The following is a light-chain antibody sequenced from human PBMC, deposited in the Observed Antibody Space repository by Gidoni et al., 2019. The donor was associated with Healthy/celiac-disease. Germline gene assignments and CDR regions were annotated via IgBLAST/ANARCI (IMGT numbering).Light chain of an antibody. CDR2: DAS. J-gene: IGKJ2*01. CDR1: QDISNY. V-gene: IGKV1-33*01. Sequence: DFQITHSPTSLSASVGDRVTITCQPIQDISNYLHWYQQKPGKAPKLLIYDASKLETGFPPRISGSGSGTDFTFTISSLQPEDIATYYCQQYDNLPYTFGQGTKLEIK. CDR3: QQYDNLPYT.